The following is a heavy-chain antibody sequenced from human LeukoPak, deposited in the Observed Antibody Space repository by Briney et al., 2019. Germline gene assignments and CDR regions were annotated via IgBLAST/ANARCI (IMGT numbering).Heavy chain of an antibody. CDR3: VREGLPNAFDI. Sequence: GGSLRLSCAASGFTFSHHWMSWVRQAPGKGLVWVSHMSSDVSSTNYADSVTGRFTISRDNARNTLYLQMNSLRAEDTALYYCVREGLPNAFDIWGQGTMVTASS. V-gene: IGHV3-74*01. J-gene: IGHJ3*02. CDR2: MSSDVSST. CDR1: GFTFSHHW. D-gene: IGHD2-15*01.